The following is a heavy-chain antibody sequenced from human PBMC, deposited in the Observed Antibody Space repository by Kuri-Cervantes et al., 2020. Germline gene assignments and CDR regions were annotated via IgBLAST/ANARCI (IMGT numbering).Heavy chain of an antibody. V-gene: IGHV4-30-4*01. Sequence: SGTLSLTCTVSGGSISSGDYYWSWIRQPPGKGLEWIGYIYYSGSTYYNPSLKSRVTISVDTSKNQFSLKLSSVTAADTAVYYCARHCEDGYYYDSRNNWFDPWGQGTLVTVSS. CDR1: GGSISSGDYY. CDR2: IYYSGST. J-gene: IGHJ5*02. CDR3: ARHCEDGYYYDSRNNWFDP. D-gene: IGHD3-22*01.